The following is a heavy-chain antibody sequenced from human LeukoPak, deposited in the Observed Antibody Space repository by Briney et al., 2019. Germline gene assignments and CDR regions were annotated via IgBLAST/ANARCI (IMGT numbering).Heavy chain of an antibody. V-gene: IGHV1-69*13. CDR2: IIPIFGTA. D-gene: IGHD3-22*01. CDR3: ARDQGEYYYDSSGFDY. Sequence: SVKVSCKASGGTFSSYAIGWVRQAPGQGLEWMGGIIPIFGTANYAQKFQGRVTITADESTSTAYMELSSLRSEDTAVYYCARDQGEYYYDSSGFDYWGQGTLVTVSS. J-gene: IGHJ4*02. CDR1: GGTFSSYA.